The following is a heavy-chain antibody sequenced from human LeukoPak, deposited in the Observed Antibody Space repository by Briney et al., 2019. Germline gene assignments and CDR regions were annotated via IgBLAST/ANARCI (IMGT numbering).Heavy chain of an antibody. Sequence: GGPLRLSWAASGLTFSSYWMSWVRQAPGKGLEWVANIKQDGSEKYYVDSVKGRFTISRDNAKNTLSLQMNSLRVEDTAVYYCVRDVAPSGTVWFDSWGQGTLVTVSS. CDR1: GLTFSSYW. CDR2: IKQDGSEK. J-gene: IGHJ5*01. CDR3: VRDVAPSGTVWFDS. V-gene: IGHV3-7*01. D-gene: IGHD6-13*01.